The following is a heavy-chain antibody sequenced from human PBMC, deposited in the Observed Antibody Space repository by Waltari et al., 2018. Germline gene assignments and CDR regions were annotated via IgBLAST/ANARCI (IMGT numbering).Heavy chain of an antibody. CDR2: INQGGSAI. V-gene: IGHV3-7*01. CDR1: GFTFKNYW. CDR3: ARVAYDSWNFDF. D-gene: IGHD3-22*01. Sequence: EVKLVAAGGGLVQPGESLRLSCAAPGFTFKNYWMPWVRQAPGTGLEWVANINQGGSAIFDVDSVKGRFTISRDDAKNSLYLQMNSLRAEDMAVYYCARVAYDSWNFDFWGQGTMVTVSS. J-gene: IGHJ3*01.